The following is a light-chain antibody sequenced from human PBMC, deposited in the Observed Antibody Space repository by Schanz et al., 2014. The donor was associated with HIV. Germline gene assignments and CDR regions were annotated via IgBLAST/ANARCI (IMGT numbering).Light chain of an antibody. V-gene: IGKV3-20*01. J-gene: IGKJ1*01. CDR2: GAS. Sequence: TVLTQSPGSLSLSPGETVTLSCRASRSVSSNFLAWYQQKPGQPPRLLIYGASRRATGIPDRFSGGGSGTEFTLTISRLEPEDVAVYSCQQYSASPRTFGQGTRLEIK. CDR3: QQYSASPRT. CDR1: RSVSSNF.